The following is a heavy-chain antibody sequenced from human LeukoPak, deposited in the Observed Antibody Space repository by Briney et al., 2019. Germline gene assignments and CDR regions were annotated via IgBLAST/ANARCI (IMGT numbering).Heavy chain of an antibody. CDR3: AHRQIQGIMFGGGGFDP. CDR2: IYWDDDK. Sequence: SGPTLVKPTQTLTLTCTFSGFSLSTSRVGVGWIRQPPGKALEWLALIYWDDDKRYSPSLKSRLTITKDTSKNQVVLIMTNMDPVDTGTYYCAHRQIQGIMFGGGGFDPWGQGTPVTVSS. CDR1: GFSLSTSRVG. J-gene: IGHJ5*02. V-gene: IGHV2-5*02. D-gene: IGHD3-16*01.